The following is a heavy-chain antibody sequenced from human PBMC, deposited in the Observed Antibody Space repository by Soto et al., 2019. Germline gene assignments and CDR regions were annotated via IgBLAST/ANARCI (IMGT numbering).Heavy chain of an antibody. D-gene: IGHD3-10*01. CDR2: IYPDDSDT. CDR3: ARLQYGVPVS. V-gene: IGHV5-51*01. J-gene: IGHJ5*02. Sequence: GESLKISCQDSAHNFTTFWIAWVRQMPGKGLEWMGIIYPDDSDTRYSPSFQGQVTISADKSSYTAYLQWSSLKPSDTAVSYCARLQYGVPVSWGQGALVTVSS. CDR1: AHNFTTFW.